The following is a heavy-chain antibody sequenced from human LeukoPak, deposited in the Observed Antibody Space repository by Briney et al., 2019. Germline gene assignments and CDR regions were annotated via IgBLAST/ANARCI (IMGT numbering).Heavy chain of an antibody. CDR3: ARSRLGALDY. CDR2: MRNKAKSYTT. CDR1: GFFFSDPY. Sequence: GGSLRLSCAASGFFFSDPYMEWVRQSPGKGLEWVGRMRNKAKSYTTEYAASLKGGFTISRDDSKNSLYLQMDSLKTEDTAVYFCARSRLGALDYWGQGTLVTVSS. D-gene: IGHD1-26*01. V-gene: IGHV3-72*01. J-gene: IGHJ4*02.